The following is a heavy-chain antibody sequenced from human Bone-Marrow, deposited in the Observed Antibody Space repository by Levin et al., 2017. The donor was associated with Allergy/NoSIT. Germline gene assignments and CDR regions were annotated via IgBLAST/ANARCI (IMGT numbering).Heavy chain of an antibody. CDR2: IDQSGNT. CDR3: ARTLGYCSGDGCYYYFDY. D-gene: IGHD2-15*01. V-gene: IGHV4-38-2*01. J-gene: IGHJ4*02. Sequence: SETLSLTCAVSNYSISSGFHWGWIRQPPGKGLEWIGSIDQSGNTYYSPSLKSRVTISVDTSKNQFSLRLTSVSAADTAVYYWARTLGYCSGDGCYYYFDYWGQGTLVTVSS. CDR1: NYSISSGFH.